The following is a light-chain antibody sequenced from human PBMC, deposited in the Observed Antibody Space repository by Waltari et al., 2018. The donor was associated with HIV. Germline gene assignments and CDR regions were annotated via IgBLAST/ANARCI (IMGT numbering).Light chain of an antibody. CDR2: DAS. V-gene: IGKV3-11*01. CDR3: QQRSNWLT. J-gene: IGKJ4*01. Sequence: DIVLTQSPATLSLSPGESATLSCRASQSVSSFLACYQQKPGQAPRLLIYDASNKATGIAARCSGSGSGTDFTLTSSSLEPEDFAVYYCQQRSNWLTFGGGTKVEIK. CDR1: QSVSSF.